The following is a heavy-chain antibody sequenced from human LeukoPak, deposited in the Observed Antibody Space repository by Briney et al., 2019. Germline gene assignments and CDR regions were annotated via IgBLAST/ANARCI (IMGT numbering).Heavy chain of an antibody. CDR2: IKQDGSEK. V-gene: IGHV3-7*01. Sequence: GGSLRLSCAASGFTFSSYWMSWVRQAPGKGLEWVANIKQDGSEKYYVDSVKGRFTISRDNAKNSLYLQLNSLRAEDTAVYYCARVAQYQLLLYYFDYRGQGTLVTVSS. CDR1: GFTFSSYW. CDR3: ARVAQYQLLLYYFDY. D-gene: IGHD2-2*01. J-gene: IGHJ4*02.